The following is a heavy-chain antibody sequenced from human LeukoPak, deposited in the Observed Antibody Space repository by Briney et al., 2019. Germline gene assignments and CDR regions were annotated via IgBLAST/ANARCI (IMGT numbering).Heavy chain of an antibody. Sequence: PSETLSLTCTVSGGSISGGNYYWSWIRQHPGKGQEWIGYIYYSGSTYYNPSLKSRVTISVDTSKNQFSLKLSSVTAADTAVYYCARDRPLFEQGYYYGMDVWGQGTTVTVSS. CDR2: IYYSGST. V-gene: IGHV4-31*03. J-gene: IGHJ6*02. D-gene: IGHD6-6*01. CDR3: ARDRPLFEQGYYYGMDV. CDR1: GGSISGGNYY.